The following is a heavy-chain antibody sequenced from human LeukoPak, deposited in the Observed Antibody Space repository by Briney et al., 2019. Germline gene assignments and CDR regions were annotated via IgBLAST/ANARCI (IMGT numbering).Heavy chain of an antibody. D-gene: IGHD6-13*01. CDR2: IWYDGSNK. CDR1: GYTFSSYG. CDR3: AKDLTAAAGTDY. V-gene: IGHV3-33*06. Sequence: PGGSLRLSCAASGYTFSSYGMHWVRQAPGKGLEWVAVIWYDGSNKYYADSVKGRFTISRDNSKNTLYLQMNSLGAEDTAVYYCAKDLTAAAGTDYWGQGTLVTVSS. J-gene: IGHJ4*02.